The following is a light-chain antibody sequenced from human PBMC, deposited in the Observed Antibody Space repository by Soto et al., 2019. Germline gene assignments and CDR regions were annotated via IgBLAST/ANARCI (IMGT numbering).Light chain of an antibody. CDR1: QSLLCSSNNENY. Sequence: DIVMTQSPDSLAVSLGERATINCKSSQSLLCSSNNENYLAWYQQKPGQPPKLLIYWASTRESGVPDRFGGSGSETDFTLTISSLQAEDVAVYYCQQYYRPPPTFGQGTKVEIK. CDR2: WAS. V-gene: IGKV4-1*01. J-gene: IGKJ1*01. CDR3: QQYYRPPPT.